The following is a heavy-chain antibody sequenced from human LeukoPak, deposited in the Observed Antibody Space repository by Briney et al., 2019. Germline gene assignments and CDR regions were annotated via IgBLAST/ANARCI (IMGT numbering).Heavy chain of an antibody. V-gene: IGHV3-21*01. Sequence: GGSLRLSCAASGFTFSSYDMNWVRQAPGKGLEWVSSISSSSSYIYYADSVKGRFTISRDNAKNSLYLQMNTLRAEDTAVYYCARETIRDYVWGSSLWTDAFHIWGQGTMVTVSS. CDR1: GFTFSSYD. CDR2: ISSSSSYI. D-gene: IGHD3-16*01. CDR3: ARETIRDYVWGSSLWTDAFHI. J-gene: IGHJ3*02.